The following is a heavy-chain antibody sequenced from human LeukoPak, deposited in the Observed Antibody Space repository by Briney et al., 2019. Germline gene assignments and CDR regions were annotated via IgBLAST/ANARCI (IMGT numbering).Heavy chain of an antibody. J-gene: IGHJ4*02. CDR2: ISAYNGNT. CDR1: GYIFTSYG. CDR3: ARARYYDSSGYYTRDFDY. V-gene: IGHV1-18*01. Sequence: GASVKVSCKSSGYIFTSYGISLVRQAPGQGLEWMGWISAYNGNTNYAQKLQGRVTMTTDTSTSTAYMELRSLRSDDTAVYYCARARYYDSSGYYTRDFDYWGQGTLVTVSS. D-gene: IGHD3-22*01.